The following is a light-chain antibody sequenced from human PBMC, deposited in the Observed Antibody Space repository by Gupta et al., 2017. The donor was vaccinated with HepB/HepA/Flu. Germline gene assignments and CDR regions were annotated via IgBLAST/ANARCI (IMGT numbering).Light chain of an antibody. CDR3: QQDKNWPPLT. J-gene: IGKJ4*01. CDR1: QSVSSN. Sequence: EMVMTQSPATLSVSPGERATLSCRASQSVSSNLAWYQQKPGQAPRLLIYGASTRATGIPARFSGSGSGTEFTLTISSRQSEDFAVYYCQQDKNWPPLTFGGGTKVEIK. CDR2: GAS. V-gene: IGKV3-15*01.